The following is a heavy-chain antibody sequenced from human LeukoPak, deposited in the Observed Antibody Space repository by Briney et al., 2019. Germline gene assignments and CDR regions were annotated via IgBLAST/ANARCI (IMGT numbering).Heavy chain of an antibody. CDR3: AKARNYYYYYMDV. Sequence: SEALSLTCTVSGGSISSYYWSWIRQPPGKGLEWIGYIYYSGSTNYNPSLKSRVTISVDTSKNQFSLKLSSVTAADTAVYYCAKARNYYYYYMDVWGKGTTVTVSS. CDR1: GGSISSYY. CDR2: IYYSGST. V-gene: IGHV4-59*01. J-gene: IGHJ6*03. D-gene: IGHD6-6*01.